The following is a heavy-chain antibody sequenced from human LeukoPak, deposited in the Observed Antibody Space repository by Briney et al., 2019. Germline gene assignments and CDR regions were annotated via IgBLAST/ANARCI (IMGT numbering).Heavy chain of an antibody. CDR3: ARQEGDVVYLFDY. J-gene: IGHJ4*02. CDR1: GGSISXXXXX. V-gene: IGHV4-39*01. CDR2: IYYSXST. Sequence: PSETLSLTCTVSGGSISXXXXXXGWIRQPPXXXXXXIGSIYYSXSTYXXXXXXXXXXISVDTSKNQFSLKLSSVTAADTAVYYCARQEGDVVYLFDYWGQGTLVTVSS. D-gene: IGHD2-2*01.